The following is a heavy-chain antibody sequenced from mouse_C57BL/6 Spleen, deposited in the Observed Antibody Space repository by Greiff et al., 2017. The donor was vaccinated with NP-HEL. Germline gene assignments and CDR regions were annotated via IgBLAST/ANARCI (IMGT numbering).Heavy chain of an antibody. D-gene: IGHD2-5*01. J-gene: IGHJ4*01. V-gene: IGHV1-76*01. CDR1: GYTFTDYY. Sequence: QVQLKQSGAELVRPGASVKLSCKASGYTFTDYYINWVKQRPGPGLEWIARIYPGSGNTYYNEKYKGKATLTAEKSSSTAYMQLSSLTSEDSAVYFCARTSNYYAMDYWGQGTSVTVSS. CDR2: IYPGSGNT. CDR3: ARTSNYYAMDY.